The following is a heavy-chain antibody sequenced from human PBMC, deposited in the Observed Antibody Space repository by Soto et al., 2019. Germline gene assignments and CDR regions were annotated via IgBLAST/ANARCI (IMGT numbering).Heavy chain of an antibody. CDR1: GYTFTSYA. Sequence: QVQLVQSGAEEKKPGASVKVSCKASGYTFTSYAMHWVRLAPGQRLEWMGWINAGNGNTKYSQKFQGRVTITRDTSASTAYMELSSLRSEDTAVYYCARASGWYVSDYWGQGTLVTVSS. D-gene: IGHD6-19*01. V-gene: IGHV1-3*05. CDR2: INAGNGNT. J-gene: IGHJ4*02. CDR3: ARASGWYVSDY.